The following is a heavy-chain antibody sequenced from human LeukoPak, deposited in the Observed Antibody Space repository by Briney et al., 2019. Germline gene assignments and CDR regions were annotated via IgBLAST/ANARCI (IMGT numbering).Heavy chain of an antibody. Sequence: ASVKVSCTASVYTFTIYGISWLRQAPGQGLEWMGWISAYNGNTNYAQKLQGRVTMTTDTSTSTAYMELRSLRSDDTAVYYCARAGHYSYDRSPAPDYWGQGTLVTVSS. D-gene: IGHD3-22*01. V-gene: IGHV1-18*01. CDR3: ARAGHYSYDRSPAPDY. CDR2: ISAYNGNT. J-gene: IGHJ4*02. CDR1: VYTFTIYG.